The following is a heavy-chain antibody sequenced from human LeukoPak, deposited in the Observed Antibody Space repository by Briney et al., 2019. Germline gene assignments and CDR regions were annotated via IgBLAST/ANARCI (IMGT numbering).Heavy chain of an antibody. CDR1: GFTFSSYN. V-gene: IGHV3-21*06. CDR3: ARDPYSGNYGAYYYYYMDV. D-gene: IGHD1-26*01. Sequence: PGGSLRLSCAASGFTFSSYNMNWVRQAPGKGLEWVSSITSSSSYIYYADSVKGRFTISRDNAKNSLYLQMDSLRVEDTAEYYCARDPYSGNYGAYYYYYMDVWGKGTTVTVSS. J-gene: IGHJ6*03. CDR2: ITSSSSYI.